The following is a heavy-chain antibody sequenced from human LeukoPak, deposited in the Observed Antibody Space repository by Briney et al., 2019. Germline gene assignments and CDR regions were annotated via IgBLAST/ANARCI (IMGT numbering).Heavy chain of an antibody. D-gene: IGHD3-10*01. J-gene: IGHJ4*02. CDR3: ARDQGYYGLL. Sequence: GGSLRLSCAASGFTFSSYAMTWVRQAPGKGLEWVSTISGSGANTYYADSVKGRFTISRDNAQKSLYLQMNSLRAEDTAVYHCARDQGYYGLLWGQGTLVTVSS. V-gene: IGHV3-23*01. CDR2: ISGSGANT. CDR1: GFTFSSYA.